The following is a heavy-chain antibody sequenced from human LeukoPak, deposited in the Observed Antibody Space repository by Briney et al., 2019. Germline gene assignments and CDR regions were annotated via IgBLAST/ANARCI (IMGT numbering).Heavy chain of an antibody. J-gene: IGHJ4*02. CDR3: ARGYSIDY. D-gene: IGHD1-26*01. CDR2: IYHSGNT. V-gene: IGHV4-38-2*02. Sequence: SETLSLTCTVSGYSISSGYYWAWIRQPPGKGLQWIGNIYHSGNTYYNPSLKSRVSISVDTSKNQFSLRLTSVTAADTAVYYCARGYSIDYWGQGTLVTVSS. CDR1: GYSISSGYY.